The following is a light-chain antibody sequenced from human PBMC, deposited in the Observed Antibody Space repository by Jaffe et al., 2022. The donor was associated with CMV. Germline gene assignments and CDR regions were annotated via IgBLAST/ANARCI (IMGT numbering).Light chain of an antibody. Sequence: DIQVTQSPSALSASVGDTITITCRASQNIDNHLNWYRQKAGEAPELLIYAASSLHSGGPSRFSGSGSGTDFTLTISSVQPEDFATYFCQQTYGAPPSTFGQGTKVEIK. V-gene: IGKV1-39*01. CDR2: AAS. J-gene: IGKJ1*01. CDR1: QNIDNH. CDR3: QQTYGAPPST.